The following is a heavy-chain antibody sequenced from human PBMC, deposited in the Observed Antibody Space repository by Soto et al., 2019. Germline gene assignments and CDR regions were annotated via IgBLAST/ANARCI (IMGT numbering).Heavy chain of an antibody. CDR1: GDSINSRSYY. V-gene: IGHV4-39*07. CDR3: ARDPRGAYYHDH. J-gene: IGHJ4*02. CDR2: IYYSGRT. Sequence: SETLSLTCTVTGDSINSRSYYWGWIRQPPGKGLEWIGSIYYSGRTYNNPSLKSRLAISVDTSKNQFSLKLTSVTAADTAVYYCARDPRGAYYHDHWGQGTLVTVSS. D-gene: IGHD3-3*01.